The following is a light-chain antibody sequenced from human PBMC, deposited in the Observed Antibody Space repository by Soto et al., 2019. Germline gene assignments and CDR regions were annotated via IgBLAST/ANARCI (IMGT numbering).Light chain of an antibody. V-gene: IGKV1-5*01. Sequence: DIQMTQSPSTLSASVGDRVIITCRASQTISTWLAWYQQKPGKAPKLLIHDASSLESGVPSRFSGSGSGTEFTLTISSLQPDDFATYYCQQYNIYWTFGQGTKVDI. J-gene: IGKJ1*01. CDR2: DAS. CDR1: QTISTW. CDR3: QQYNIYWT.